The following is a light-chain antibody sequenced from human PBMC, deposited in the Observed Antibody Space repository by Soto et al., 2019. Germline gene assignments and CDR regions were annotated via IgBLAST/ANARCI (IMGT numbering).Light chain of an antibody. J-gene: IGLJ2*01. CDR2: EVS. Sequence: QSALTQPPSASGSPGQSVTISCTGTSSDVGGYNYVSWYQQHPGKAPKLMISEVSKRPSGVPDRFSGSKSGNTASLTVSGLHDEDEDDYCRTSFAGHNNLVFGGGTKVTVL. V-gene: IGLV2-8*01. CDR1: SSDVGGYNY. CDR3: TSFAGHNNLV.